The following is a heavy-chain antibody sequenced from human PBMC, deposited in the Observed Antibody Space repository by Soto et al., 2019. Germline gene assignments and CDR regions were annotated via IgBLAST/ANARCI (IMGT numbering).Heavy chain of an antibody. J-gene: IGHJ6*02. D-gene: IGHD5-18*01. V-gene: IGHV1-69*13. CDR2: IIPIFGTA. Sequence: SVNVSCKASGGTFSSYAIGWVRQAPGQGLEWMGGIIPIFGTANYAQKFQGRVTITADESTSTAYMELSSLRSEDTAVYYCASSAMDHHYYGMDVWGQGTTVTVSS. CDR1: GGTFSSYA. CDR3: ASSAMDHHYYGMDV.